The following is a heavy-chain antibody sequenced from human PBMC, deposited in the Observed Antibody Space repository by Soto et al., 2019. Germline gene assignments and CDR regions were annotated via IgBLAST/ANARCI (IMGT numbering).Heavy chain of an antibody. D-gene: IGHD2-2*01. Sequence: ASVKVSCKASGYPFNDYYIHWVRQAPGQGLEWMGWINPDTGGIHYAQKFQGRVTMTRDTSISTAYMELSRMRSDDTAVYYCAGHGTSTRCRYCFAYWGQGPMVTVSS. V-gene: IGHV1-2*02. CDR3: AGHGTSTRCRYCFAY. J-gene: IGHJ4*02. CDR2: INPDTGGI. CDR1: GYPFNDYY.